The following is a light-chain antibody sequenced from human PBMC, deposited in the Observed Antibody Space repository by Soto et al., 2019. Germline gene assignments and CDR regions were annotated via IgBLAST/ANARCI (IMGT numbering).Light chain of an antibody. J-gene: IGLJ1*01. CDR3: TSCITANTRCV. Sequence: QSVLTQPPSASGSPGQSVAISCTGTSSDVGGYNYVSWYQQHPGKAPKLMIYEVNKRPSGVSDRFSGSKSGNTASLTITGLQAEDEADYYCTSCITANTRCVFGSGTKVTVL. V-gene: IGLV2-8*01. CDR2: EVN. CDR1: SSDVGGYNY.